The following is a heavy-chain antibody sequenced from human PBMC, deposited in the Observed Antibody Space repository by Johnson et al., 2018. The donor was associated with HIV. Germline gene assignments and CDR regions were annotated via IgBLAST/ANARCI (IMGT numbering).Heavy chain of an antibody. CDR1: GFTFSDYY. D-gene: IGHD6-6*01. V-gene: IGHV3-30*03. CDR3: ARDITAARPSAFDI. CDR2: ISYDGSNK. Sequence: QVQLVESGGGLVKPGGSLRLSCAASGFTFSDYYMSWIRQAPGKGLEWVAVISYDGSNKYYADSVKGRFTISRDNSKNTLYLQMNSLRAEDTAVYYCARDITAARPSAFDIWGQGTMVTVSS. J-gene: IGHJ3*02.